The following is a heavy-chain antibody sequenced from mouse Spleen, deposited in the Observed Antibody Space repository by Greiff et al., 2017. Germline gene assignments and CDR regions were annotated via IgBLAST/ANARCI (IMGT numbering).Heavy chain of an antibody. V-gene: IGHV3-6*01. J-gene: IGHJ2*01. D-gene: IGHD1-1*01. CDR3: AKESDYYGSSYFDY. Sequence: EVQRVESGPGLVKPSQSLSLTCSVTGYSITSGYYWNWIRQFPGNKLEWMGYISYDGSNNYNPSLKNRISITRDTSKNQFFLKLNSVTTEDTATYYGAKESDYYGSSYFDYWGQGTTLTVSS. CDR1: GYSITSGYY. CDR2: ISYDGSN.